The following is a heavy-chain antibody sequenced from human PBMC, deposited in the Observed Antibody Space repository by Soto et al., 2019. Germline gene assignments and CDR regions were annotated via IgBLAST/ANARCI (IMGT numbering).Heavy chain of an antibody. CDR1: GFTFRNFG. CDR2: ISYDGTNK. V-gene: IGHV3-30*03. CDR3: TTHQAYNIGLVPPDAFDI. D-gene: IGHD6-19*01. Sequence: PGGSLRLSCAASGFTFRNFGMHWVRQAPGKGLEWVAVISYDGTNKYYADSVKGRFTISRDNSKNTLYLQINSLRAEDTAVYYCTTHQAYNIGLVPPDAFDIWGQGTMVTVSS. J-gene: IGHJ3*02.